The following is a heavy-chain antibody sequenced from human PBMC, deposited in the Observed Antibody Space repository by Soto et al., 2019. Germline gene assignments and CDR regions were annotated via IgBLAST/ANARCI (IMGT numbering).Heavy chain of an antibody. J-gene: IGHJ4*02. D-gene: IGHD3-10*01. Sequence: ASVKVTCKASGYTFTTYGISWVRQAPGQGLEWMGWISPYNGNTNYAQKLQGRVTMTTDTSTSTAYMELRSLRSDGTAVYFCARDYGSGSYRSDYWGQGTLVTVSS. CDR2: ISPYNGNT. V-gene: IGHV1-18*04. CDR3: ARDYGSGSYRSDY. CDR1: GYTFTTYG.